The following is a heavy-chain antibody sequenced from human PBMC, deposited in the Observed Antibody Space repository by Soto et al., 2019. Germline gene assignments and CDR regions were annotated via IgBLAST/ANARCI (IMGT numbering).Heavy chain of an antibody. Sequence: PSETLSLTCTVSGGSVGSGDYYWTWIRQPPGKGLEWIGYIYYSGSTNYSPSLESRVTISVDTSKNQFSLKLSSVTAADTAVYYCARSRYSGTYHPDYWGQGTLVTVSS. CDR2: IYYSGST. CDR1: GGSVGSGDYY. CDR3: ARSRYSGTYHPDY. D-gene: IGHD1-26*01. J-gene: IGHJ4*02. V-gene: IGHV4-61*08.